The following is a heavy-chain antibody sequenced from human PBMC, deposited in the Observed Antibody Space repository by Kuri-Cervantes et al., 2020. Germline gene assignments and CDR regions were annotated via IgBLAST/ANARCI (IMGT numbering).Heavy chain of an antibody. Sequence: SGPTLVKPTQTLTLTCTFSGFSLTTSGVAVGWIRQPPGKALKWLALNYWDDDKRYSTSLKSRLTITKDTSKNQVVLTMTNMDPVDTATYYCAHGVAAAGTNWFDPWGQGTLVTVSS. J-gene: IGHJ5*02. CDR1: GFSLTTSGVA. CDR2: NYWDDDK. CDR3: AHGVAAAGTNWFDP. D-gene: IGHD6-13*01. V-gene: IGHV2-5*02.